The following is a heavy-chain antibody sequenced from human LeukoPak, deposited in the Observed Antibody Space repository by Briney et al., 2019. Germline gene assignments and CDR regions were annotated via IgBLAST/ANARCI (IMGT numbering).Heavy chain of an antibody. J-gene: IGHJ5*02. D-gene: IGHD2-2*01. CDR1: GFTFSSYA. CDR2: ISYDGSNK. Sequence: GGSLRLSCAASGFTFSSYAMHWVRQAPGKGLEWVAVISYDGSNKYYADSVKGRFTISRDNSKNTLYLQMNSLRAEDTAVYYCAKNHFGIVVVPAARWNWFDPWGQGTLVTVSS. V-gene: IGHV3-30-3*02. CDR3: AKNHFGIVVVPAARWNWFDP.